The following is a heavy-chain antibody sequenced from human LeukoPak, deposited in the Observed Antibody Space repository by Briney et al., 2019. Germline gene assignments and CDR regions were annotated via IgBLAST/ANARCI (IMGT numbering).Heavy chain of an antibody. Sequence: ASVKVSCKASGFTFTSYGISWVRQAPGQGLEWMGWISAYNGNTNYAQKLQGRVTMTTDTSTSTAYMELRSLRSDDTAVYYCATDLGYCSGGSCRNWFDPWGQGTLVTVSS. CDR2: ISAYNGNT. CDR3: ATDLGYCSGGSCRNWFDP. D-gene: IGHD2-15*01. CDR1: GFTFTSYG. V-gene: IGHV1-18*01. J-gene: IGHJ5*02.